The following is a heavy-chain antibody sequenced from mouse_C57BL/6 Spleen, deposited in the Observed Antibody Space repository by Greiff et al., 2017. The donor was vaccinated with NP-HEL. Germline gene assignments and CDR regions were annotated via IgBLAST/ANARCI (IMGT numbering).Heavy chain of an antibody. CDR1: GYTFTSYW. CDR2: IYPGSGST. Sequence: QVQLQQPGAELVKPGASVKMSCKASGYTFTSYWITWVKQRPGQGLEWIGDIYPGSGSTNYNEKFKSKATLTVDTSSSTAYMQLSSLTSEDSAVYYCAREVYYSNYFYYFDYWGQGTTLTVSS. J-gene: IGHJ2*01. CDR3: AREVYYSNYFYYFDY. V-gene: IGHV1-55*01. D-gene: IGHD2-5*01.